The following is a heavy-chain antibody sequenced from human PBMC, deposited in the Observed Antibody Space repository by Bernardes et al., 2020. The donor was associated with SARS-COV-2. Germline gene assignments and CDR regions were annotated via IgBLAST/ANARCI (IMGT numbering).Heavy chain of an antibody. V-gene: IGHV3-23*01. CDR3: SDCTGWYVFDY. D-gene: IGHD6-19*01. J-gene: IGHJ4*02. CDR2: ISGSGGGT. Sequence: GGSLRLSCVASGFSFSSYVMSWVRQAPGKGLEWISAISGSGGGTYYADSVKGRFTVSRDNSKNTLYLQMNSLRADDTAIYYCSDCTGWYVFDYWGQGTPVTVSS. CDR1: GFSFSSYV.